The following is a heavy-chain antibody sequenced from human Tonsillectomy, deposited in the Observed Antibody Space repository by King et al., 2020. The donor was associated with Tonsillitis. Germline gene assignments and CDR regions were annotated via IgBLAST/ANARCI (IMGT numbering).Heavy chain of an antibody. D-gene: IGHD3-22*01. CDR3: SRAPGYYDSSGYYFSSWFDP. Sequence: TLKESGPALVKPTQTLTLTCTFSGFSLSTSGMCVSWIRQPPGKALEWLARIDWDDDKYYSTSLKTRLTISKDTSKNQVVLTMTNMDPFDTATYYCSRAPGYYDSSGYYFSSWFDPWGQGTLVTVSS. CDR1: GFSLSTSGMC. V-gene: IGHV2-70*11. J-gene: IGHJ5*02. CDR2: IDWDDDK.